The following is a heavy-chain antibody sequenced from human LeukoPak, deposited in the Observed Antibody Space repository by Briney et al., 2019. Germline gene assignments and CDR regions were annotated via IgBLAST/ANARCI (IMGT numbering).Heavy chain of an antibody. CDR1: GSTFGSYG. Sequence: GGSLRLSCAASGSTFGSYGMHWVRQAPGKGLDWVAFVRYDGNNPYYSASVKGRFTISRDNSKNTVLLQMNNLRLEDAAVYYCARGSRYGDYPYYCDFWDQGTLVTVSS. J-gene: IGHJ4*02. CDR3: ARGSRYGDYPYYCDF. D-gene: IGHD4-17*01. V-gene: IGHV3-30*02. CDR2: VRYDGNNP.